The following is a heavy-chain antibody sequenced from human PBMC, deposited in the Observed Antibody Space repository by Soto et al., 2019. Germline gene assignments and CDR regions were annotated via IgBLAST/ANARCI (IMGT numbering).Heavy chain of an antibody. J-gene: IGHJ4*02. CDR3: AREVVTTQWYFDN. CDR2: TSADGGLT. D-gene: IGHD1-1*01. Sequence: QVQPMESGGRVVQPGGSLRLSYVTSGFTFSRYSMHWFRQAPGMGLEWVAVTSADGGLTFYADSVKGRFTISRDNSKNTVYLQMNSLRTEDTAVYYCAREVVTTQWYFDNWGQGILVTVSS. V-gene: IGHV3-30-3*01. CDR1: GFTFSRYS.